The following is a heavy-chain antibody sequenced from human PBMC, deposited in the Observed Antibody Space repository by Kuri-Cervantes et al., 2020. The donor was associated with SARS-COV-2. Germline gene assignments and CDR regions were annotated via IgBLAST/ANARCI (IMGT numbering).Heavy chain of an antibody. J-gene: IGHJ4*02. D-gene: IGHD3-3*01. CDR1: GFTFSSYG. CDR2: ISYDGSNK. V-gene: IGHV3-30*19. Sequence: GESLKISCAASGFTFSSYGMHWVRQAPGKGLEWVAVISYDGSNKYYADSVKGRFTISRDNSKNTLYLQMNSLRAEDTAVYYCARGFLEWLDYWGQGTLVTVSS. CDR3: ARGFLEWLDY.